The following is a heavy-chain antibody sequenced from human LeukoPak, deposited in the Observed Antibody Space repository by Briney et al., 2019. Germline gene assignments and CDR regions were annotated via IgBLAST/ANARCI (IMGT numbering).Heavy chain of an antibody. CDR1: GFIFSRHQ. D-gene: IGHD1-1*01. CDR2: ISEDGGYTT. CDR3: VKDNSNWYWYFDL. V-gene: IGHV3-23*01. Sequence: QPGGSLRLSCAASGFIFSRHQMDWARQAPGKGPEWVAYISEDGGYTTDYADSVKGRFTISRDNSKNTLYLQMNSLRGEDTAVYHCVKDNSNWYWYFDLWGRGTLVTVSS. J-gene: IGHJ2*01.